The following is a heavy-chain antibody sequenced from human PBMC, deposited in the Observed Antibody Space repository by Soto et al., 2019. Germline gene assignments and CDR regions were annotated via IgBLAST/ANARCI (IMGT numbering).Heavy chain of an antibody. J-gene: IGHJ4*02. Sequence: PGGSLRLSCAASGFTFSSYAMGWVRQAPGKGLEWVSAISGSGGSTYYADSVKGRFTISRDNSKNTLYLQMNSLRAEDTAVYYCAKDFGRVTGTTHNPFDYWGQGTLVTVSS. CDR2: ISGSGGST. D-gene: IGHD1-20*01. V-gene: IGHV3-23*01. CDR3: AKDFGRVTGTTHNPFDY. CDR1: GFTFSSYA.